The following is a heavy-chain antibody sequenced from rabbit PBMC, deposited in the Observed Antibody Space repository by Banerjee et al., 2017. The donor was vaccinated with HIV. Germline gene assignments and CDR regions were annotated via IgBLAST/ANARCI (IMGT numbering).Heavy chain of an antibody. V-gene: IGHV1S43*01. CDR3: ARGVTMTMVTFNL. CDR2: IYTNGGST. J-gene: IGHJ4*01. Sequence: QEQLEESGGDLVKPEGSLTLTCTASGFDLSSYYYMCWVRQAPGQGLELIACIYTNGGSTWYASWVNGRFTISRSTSLNTVDLQMTSLTAADTATYFCARGVTMTMVTFNLWGQGTLVTVS. D-gene: IGHD2-1*01. CDR1: GFDLSSYYY.